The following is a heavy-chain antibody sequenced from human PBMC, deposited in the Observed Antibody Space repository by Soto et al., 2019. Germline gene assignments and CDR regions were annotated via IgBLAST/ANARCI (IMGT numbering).Heavy chain of an antibody. CDR2: AYYSGTT. V-gene: IGHV4-59*13. CDR3: AVWSALTQYYFDS. Sequence: SQALSITFGGSGGSFSGSCWSWIRQPPGKGLEWIGYAYYSGTTVYNPSLKSRVSISVDTSKKHVSLRLNSVTAADTAVYHCAVWSALTQYYFDSWGHGTLVTVSS. CDR1: GGSFSGSC. D-gene: IGHD3-3*01. J-gene: IGHJ4*01.